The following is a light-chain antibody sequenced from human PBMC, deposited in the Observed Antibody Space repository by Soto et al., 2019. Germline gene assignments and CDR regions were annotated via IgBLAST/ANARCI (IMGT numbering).Light chain of an antibody. CDR3: CSYAGIYV. CDR2: EVS. Sequence: QSALTQPASVSGFPGQSITISCTGTSSDVGGYNYVSWYQQHPGKAPKLMIYEVSNRPSGVSHRFSGSKSGTTASLTISGLQAEDEADYYCCSYAGIYVFGSGTKLTVL. CDR1: SSDVGGYNY. V-gene: IGLV2-14*01. J-gene: IGLJ1*01.